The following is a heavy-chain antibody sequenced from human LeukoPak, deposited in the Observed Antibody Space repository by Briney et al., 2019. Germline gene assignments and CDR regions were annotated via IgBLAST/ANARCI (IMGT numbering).Heavy chain of an antibody. Sequence: PGGSLRLSCAASGFTFTNYGMHWVRQAPGKGLEWVSAISGNSATRHYADSVKGRFTISRDNSKSTLSLQVNSLRAEDTAVYYCAKAGPFYFDGWGQGILVTVSS. CDR3: AKAGPFYFDG. J-gene: IGHJ4*02. CDR2: ISGNSATR. CDR1: GFTFTNYG. V-gene: IGHV3-23*01.